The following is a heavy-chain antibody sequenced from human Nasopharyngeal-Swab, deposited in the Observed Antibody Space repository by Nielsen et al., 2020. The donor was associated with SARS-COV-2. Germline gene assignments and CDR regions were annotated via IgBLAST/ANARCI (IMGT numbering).Heavy chain of an antibody. Sequence: GGSLRLSCATSGFTFSSYAMSWVRQAPGKGLEWVSGIISSGTHYADSVKGRFTISRDNSKNTLYLQMNSLRAEDTAVYYCAREAYYNAVDYWGPGTLVTVSS. CDR2: IISSGT. D-gene: IGHD3-10*01. CDR3: AREAYYNAVDY. J-gene: IGHJ4*02. CDR1: GFTFSSYA. V-gene: IGHV3-23*01.